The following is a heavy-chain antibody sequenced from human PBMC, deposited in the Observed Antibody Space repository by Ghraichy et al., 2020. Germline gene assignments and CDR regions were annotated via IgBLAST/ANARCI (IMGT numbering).Heavy chain of an antibody. V-gene: IGHV3-48*03. CDR3: AREYSRTYGGF. J-gene: IGHJ4*02. D-gene: IGHD1-26*01. Sequence: GESLNISCAASGFKFSSYEMNWVRQAPGKGLEWVSYIISSGSTISYADSVKGRFTISRDNAKNSLYLQMNSLRAEDTAVYYCAREYSRTYGGFWGQGTLVTVSS. CDR2: IISSGSTI. CDR1: GFKFSSYE.